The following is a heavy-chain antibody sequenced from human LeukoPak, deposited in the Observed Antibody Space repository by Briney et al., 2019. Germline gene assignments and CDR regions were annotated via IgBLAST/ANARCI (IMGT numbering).Heavy chain of an antibody. V-gene: IGHV4-59*08. CDR2: IYYSGST. Sequence: SETLSLTCTVSGGSIRNYYWSWIRQPPGKGLEWIGYIYYSGSTNYNPSLKSRVTISVDTSKNQFSLKLSSVTAADTAVFYCARHKMVRGIGYYYYMDAWGKGTTVTISS. J-gene: IGHJ6*03. CDR1: GGSIRNYY. CDR3: ARHKMVRGIGYYYYMDA. D-gene: IGHD3-10*01.